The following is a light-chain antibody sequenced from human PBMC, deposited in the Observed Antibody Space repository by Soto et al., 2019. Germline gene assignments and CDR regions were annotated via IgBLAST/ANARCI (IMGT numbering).Light chain of an antibody. CDR1: QGISSD. J-gene: IGKJ4*01. CDR2: AAS. CDR3: QQLNSYPLS. Sequence: DIPLTQSPSFLSASVGDRVTITCRASQGISSDLAWYQQNPGKAPNLLIYAASTLQSGVSSRFSGSGSGTDFTLTISSLQPEDFATYFCQQLNSYPLSFGGGTKVEIK. V-gene: IGKV1-9*01.